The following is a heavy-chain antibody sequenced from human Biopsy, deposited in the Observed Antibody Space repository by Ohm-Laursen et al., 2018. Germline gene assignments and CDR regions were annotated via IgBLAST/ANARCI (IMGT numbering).Heavy chain of an antibody. CDR1: GFTFDDHV. CDR3: VRGYSSSWSGYLDH. J-gene: IGHJ4*02. CDR2: ISWDGGSE. Sequence: SLRLSCAASGFTFDDHVMHWVRQAPGKGLEWVSGISWDGGSEGYADSVKGRFTISRDNAKNSLFLQMNSLTTEDTALYYCVRGYSSSWSGYLDHWGQGILVTVSS. V-gene: IGHV3-9*01. D-gene: IGHD3-3*01.